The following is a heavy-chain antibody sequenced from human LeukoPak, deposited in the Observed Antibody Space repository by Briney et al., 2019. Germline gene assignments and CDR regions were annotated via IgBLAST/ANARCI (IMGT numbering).Heavy chain of an antibody. CDR1: GFTFSSYE. V-gene: IGHV3-48*03. CDR3: ARRYWSSTSCTLDY. D-gene: IGHD2-2*01. Sequence: GGSLRLSCAVSGFTFSSYEMNWVRQAPGEGLEWVSYIGNSGRSMYYAASVKGRFTISRDNAKNLLYLQMSSLRAADTAVYYCARRYWSSTSCTLDYWGQGTLVTVSS. J-gene: IGHJ4*02. CDR2: IGNSGRSM.